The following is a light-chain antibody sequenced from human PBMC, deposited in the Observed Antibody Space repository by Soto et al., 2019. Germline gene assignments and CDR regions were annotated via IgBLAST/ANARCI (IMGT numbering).Light chain of an antibody. CDR3: SSYTSSSTPV. J-gene: IGLJ3*02. Sequence: QSALTQPASVTGSPGQSITISCTGTSSDVGDYNYVSWYQQHPGKAPKLMIYEVSNRPSGVSNRFSGSKSGNTASLTISGLQAEDEADYYCSSYTSSSTPVFGGGTNLTVL. CDR1: SSDVGDYNY. V-gene: IGLV2-14*01. CDR2: EVS.